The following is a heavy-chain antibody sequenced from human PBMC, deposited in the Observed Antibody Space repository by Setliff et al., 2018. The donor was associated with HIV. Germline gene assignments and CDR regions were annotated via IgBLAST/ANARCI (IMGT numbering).Heavy chain of an antibody. J-gene: IGHJ6*03. CDR1: GFSFSDYY. CDR3: ARTVRRADYYYYMDV. D-gene: IGHD6-19*01. V-gene: IGHV3-11*04. CDR2: ISGTGITI. Sequence: GGSLRLSCAASGFSFSDYYMSWIRQAPGKGLEWISYISGTGITIYYADSVRGRLTISRDNAKNSLYLQMNSLRAEETAVYYCARTVRRADYYYYMDVWGKGTTVTVSS.